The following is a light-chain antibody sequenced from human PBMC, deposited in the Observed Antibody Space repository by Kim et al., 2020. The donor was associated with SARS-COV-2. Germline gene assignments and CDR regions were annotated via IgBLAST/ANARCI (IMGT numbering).Light chain of an antibody. Sequence: EIVMTQSPATLSVSQGGRATLSCRASQSVSSNLAWYQQKPGQAPRLLLYDASTRATGIPARFSGSGSGTEFTLTISSLQSEDFAVYYCQQYNNWPPGTFGQGTKVDIK. J-gene: IGKJ1*01. CDR3: QQYNNWPPGT. CDR2: DAS. V-gene: IGKV3-15*01. CDR1: QSVSSN.